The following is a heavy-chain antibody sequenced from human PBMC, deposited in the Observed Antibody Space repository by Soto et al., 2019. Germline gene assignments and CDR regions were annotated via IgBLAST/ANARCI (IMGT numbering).Heavy chain of an antibody. D-gene: IGHD2-15*01. Sequence: PGESLKISGEASGYTFTKYWIGWARQMPGTGLEWMGIIYPRDSDTRYSPSFQDQVTMSVDKSIGTAYLQWSSLKASDTAMYYCVRHSGQVASSVGPRSFDYWGQGTLDTVSS. V-gene: IGHV5-51*01. J-gene: IGHJ4*02. CDR1: GYTFTKYW. CDR3: VRHSGQVASSVGPRSFDY. CDR2: IYPRDSDT.